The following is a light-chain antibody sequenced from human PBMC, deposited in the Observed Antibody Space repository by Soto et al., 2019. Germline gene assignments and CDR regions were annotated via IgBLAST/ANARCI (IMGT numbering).Light chain of an antibody. J-gene: IGLJ1*01. CDR1: TSNIGSNY. Sequence: QSVLTQPPSASGTPGQGVTISCSGSTSNIGSNYVYWYQQLPGTAPKLLIYRNNQRPSGVPDRFSGSKSGTSASLAISGLRSDDEADYFCATWDDSLNGFYVFGTGTNFTAL. CDR3: ATWDDSLNGFYV. CDR2: RNN. V-gene: IGLV1-47*01.